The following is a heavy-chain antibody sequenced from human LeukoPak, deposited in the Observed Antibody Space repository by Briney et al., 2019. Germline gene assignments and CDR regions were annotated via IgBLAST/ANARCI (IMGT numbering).Heavy chain of an antibody. CDR2: IYYSGST. Sequence: SQTLSLTCTVSGGSISSGDYYWSWIRQPPGKGLEWIGYIYYSGSTNYNPSLKSRVTISVDTSKNQFSLKLSSVTAADTAVYYCARGCSGGSCYPYYYYGMDVWGQGTTVTVSS. CDR3: ARGCSGGSCYPYYYYGMDV. J-gene: IGHJ6*02. CDR1: GGSISSGDYY. D-gene: IGHD2-15*01. V-gene: IGHV4-30-4*01.